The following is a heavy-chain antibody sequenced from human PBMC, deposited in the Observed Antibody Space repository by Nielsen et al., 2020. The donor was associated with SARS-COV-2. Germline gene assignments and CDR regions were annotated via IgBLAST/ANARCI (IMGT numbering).Heavy chain of an antibody. Sequence: GESLKISCAASGFTFSSYGMHWVRQAPGRGLEWVAIIAYDGSKQSSADSMKGRFTVSRDNSKNMLYLQIDSLRVEDTAVYYCARDMDTSGWFSWFDPWGQGTLVTVSS. J-gene: IGHJ5*02. CDR1: GFTFSSYG. D-gene: IGHD6-19*01. CDR2: IAYDGSKQ. CDR3: ARDMDTSGWFSWFDP. V-gene: IGHV3-33*08.